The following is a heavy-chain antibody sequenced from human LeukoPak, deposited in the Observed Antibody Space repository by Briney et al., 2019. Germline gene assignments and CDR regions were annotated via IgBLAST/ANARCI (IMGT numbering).Heavy chain of an antibody. CDR2: IYTSGST. J-gene: IGHJ4*02. CDR1: GGSISSGSYY. Sequence: SETLSLTCTVSGGSISSGSYYWSWIRQPAGKGLEWIGRIYTSGSTNYNPSLKSRVTISIDTSKNQFSLKLSSVTAADTAVYYCARAFFGYGSSAVGDWGQGTLVTVSS. V-gene: IGHV4-61*02. D-gene: IGHD6-6*01. CDR3: ARAFFGYGSSAVGD.